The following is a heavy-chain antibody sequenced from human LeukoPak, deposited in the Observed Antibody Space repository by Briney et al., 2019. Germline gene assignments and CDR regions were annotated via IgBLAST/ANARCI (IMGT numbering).Heavy chain of an antibody. D-gene: IGHD6-13*01. Sequence: PGGSLRLSCAASGFTFSSYAMHWVRQAPGKGLEWVAVVSYDGSNKYYADSVKGRFTISRDNSKNTLYLQMNSLRAEDTAVYYCARDRGIATYNWFDPWGQGTLVTVSS. CDR1: GFTFSSYA. CDR2: VSYDGSNK. J-gene: IGHJ5*02. CDR3: ARDRGIATYNWFDP. V-gene: IGHV3-30-3*01.